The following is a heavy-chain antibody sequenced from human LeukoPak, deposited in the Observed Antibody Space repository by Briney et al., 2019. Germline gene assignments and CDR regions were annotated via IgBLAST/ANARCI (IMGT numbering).Heavy chain of an antibody. V-gene: IGHV3-7*03. D-gene: IGHD3-16*01. CDR3: ARGGGLDV. Sequence: GGSLRLSCAASGFTFSSCWMNWARQAPGKGLEWVASINHNGNVNYYVDSVKGRFTISRDNAKNSLYLQMSNLRAEDTAVYFCARGGGLDVWGQGATVTASS. CDR2: INHNGNVN. J-gene: IGHJ6*02. CDR1: GFTFSSCW.